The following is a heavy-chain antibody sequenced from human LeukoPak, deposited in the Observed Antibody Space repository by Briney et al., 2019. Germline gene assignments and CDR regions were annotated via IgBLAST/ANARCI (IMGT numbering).Heavy chain of an antibody. J-gene: IGHJ4*02. V-gene: IGHV1-18*01. CDR3: ARDAQLLWFGELPGPLDY. D-gene: IGHD3-10*01. Sequence: GASVKVSCKASGYTFTSYGISWVRQAPGQGLEWMGWISPYNGNTNYAQKLQGRVTMTTDTSTSTAYMELRSLRSDDTAVYYCARDAQLLWFGELPGPLDYWGQGTLVTVSS. CDR1: GYTFTSYG. CDR2: ISPYNGNT.